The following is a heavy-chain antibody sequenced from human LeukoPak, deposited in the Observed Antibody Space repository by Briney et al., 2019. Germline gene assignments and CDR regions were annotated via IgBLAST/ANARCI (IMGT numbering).Heavy chain of an antibody. CDR3: TRAPVPGNY. CDR2: MNPHSGNT. J-gene: IGHJ4*02. V-gene: IGHV1-8*01. CDR1: GYTFTTYD. Sequence: ASVKVSCEASGYTFTTYDINWVRQATGQGLEWMGWMNPHSGNTGYAQKFQGRVTMTRDTSISTAYMELSGLTSDDTAVYYCTRAPVPGNYWGQGTLVTVSS. D-gene: IGHD3-10*01.